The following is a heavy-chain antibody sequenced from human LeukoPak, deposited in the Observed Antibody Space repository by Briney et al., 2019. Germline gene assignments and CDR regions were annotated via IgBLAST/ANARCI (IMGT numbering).Heavy chain of an antibody. CDR3: ATIGTGDYRDDS. D-gene: IGHD3/OR15-3a*01. CDR1: GFSVSNNY. CDR2: IYSGNTI. V-gene: IGHV3-66*01. Sequence: GGSLRLSCVVSGFSVSNNYVSWVRQAPGKGLEWVSVIYSGNTIKYADSVKGRFTISRDNSKNTVYLQMSSLRAEDTALYYCATIGTGDYRDDSCGQGTLATGYS. J-gene: IGHJ5*01.